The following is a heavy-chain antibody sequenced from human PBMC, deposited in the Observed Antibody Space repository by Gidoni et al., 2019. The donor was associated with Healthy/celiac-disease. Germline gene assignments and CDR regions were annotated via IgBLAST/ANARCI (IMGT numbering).Heavy chain of an antibody. CDR3: AKNPIAAAGKLNWFDP. CDR1: GFTFSSYA. CDR2: ISGSVGST. V-gene: IGHV3-23*04. Sequence: EVQLVESGGGLVQPGGSLRLSCAASGFTFSSYAMSWVRQAPGKGLEWVSAISGSVGSTYYADSVKCRFTISRDNSKNTLYLQMNSLRAEDTAVYYCAKNPIAAAGKLNWFDPWGQGTLVTVSS. D-gene: IGHD6-13*01. J-gene: IGHJ5*02.